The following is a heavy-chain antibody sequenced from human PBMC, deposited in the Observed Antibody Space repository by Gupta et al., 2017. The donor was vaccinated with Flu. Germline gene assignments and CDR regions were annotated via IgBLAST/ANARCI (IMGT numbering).Heavy chain of an antibody. CDR3: AKVDSPTVLTGAFDY. Sequence: QAPGKGLEWVSGISWNSDSIAYADSVKGRFTISRDNAKNSLYLQMNSLRPEDTALYYCAKVDSPTVLTGAFDYWGQGTLVTVSS. CDR2: ISWNSDSI. J-gene: IGHJ4*02. V-gene: IGHV3-9*01. D-gene: IGHD7-27*01.